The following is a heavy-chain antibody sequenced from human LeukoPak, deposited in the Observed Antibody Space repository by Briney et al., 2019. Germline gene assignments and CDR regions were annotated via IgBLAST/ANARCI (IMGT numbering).Heavy chain of an antibody. J-gene: IGHJ5*02. D-gene: IGHD6-19*01. V-gene: IGHV1-8*01. Sequence: ASVKVSCKAPGYSFTSYTINWVRQATGQGLEWMGWMNPNSANTGYAQKFQGRVTITRNTSISTAYMELSSLTSEDTAVYYCARGRLPVAGMGWFDPWGQGTLVTVSS. CDR1: GYSFTSYT. CDR3: ARGRLPVAGMGWFDP. CDR2: MNPNSANT.